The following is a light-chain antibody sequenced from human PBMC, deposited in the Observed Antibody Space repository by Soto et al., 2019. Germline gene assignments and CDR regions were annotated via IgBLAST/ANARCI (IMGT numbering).Light chain of an antibody. Sequence: SYELTQTPSVSVAPGKTARITCGESNIRTKTVHWYQQKPGQAPVLVIYYDNDRPSGIPERFSGSNSGNTATLTISSVEAGDEADYYCQVWDGSSDHVVFGGGTKLTVL. CDR1: NIRTKT. CDR2: YDN. V-gene: IGLV3-21*04. J-gene: IGLJ2*01. CDR3: QVWDGSSDHVV.